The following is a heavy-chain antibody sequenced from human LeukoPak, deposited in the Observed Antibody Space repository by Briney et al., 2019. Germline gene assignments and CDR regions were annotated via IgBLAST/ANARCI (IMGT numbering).Heavy chain of an antibody. V-gene: IGHV1-18*04. CDR1: GYTFTDYY. CDR3: ARSLSYYDSSGYYTY. J-gene: IGHJ4*02. D-gene: IGHD3-22*01. CDR2: ISAYNGNT. Sequence: VASVKVSCKASGYTFTDYYVHWVRQAPGQGLEWMGWISAYNGNTNYAQKLQGRVTMTTDTSTSTAYMELRSLRSDDTAVYYCARSLSYYDSSGYYTYWGQGTLVTVSS.